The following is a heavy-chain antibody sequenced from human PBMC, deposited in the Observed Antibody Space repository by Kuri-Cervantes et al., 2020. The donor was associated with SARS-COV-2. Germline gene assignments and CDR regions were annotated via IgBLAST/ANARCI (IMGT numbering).Heavy chain of an antibody. CDR3: ARGSNSLVAATYLRWHPGWDV. V-gene: IGHV4-59*07. J-gene: IGHJ6*02. CDR1: GGPNSRYY. CDR2: IYYSGST. D-gene: IGHD2-15*01. Sequence: ADSLTLFCTVSGGPNSRYYWSWIRPPPGKGLEWIGYIYYSGSTNYHPSLKSRVTISVDTSKNQFSLKLSSVTAADTAVYYCARGSNSLVAATYLRWHPGWDVWGQGTTVTVSS.